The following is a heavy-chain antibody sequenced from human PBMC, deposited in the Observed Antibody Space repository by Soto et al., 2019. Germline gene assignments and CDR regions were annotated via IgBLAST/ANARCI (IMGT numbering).Heavy chain of an antibody. CDR3: ARDPSAAFDY. V-gene: IGHV3-21*01. CDR1: GFTFSSYS. J-gene: IGHJ4*02. CDR2: ISSSSSYI. Sequence: GGSLRLSCAASGFTFSSYSMNWVRQAPGKGLEWVSSISSSSSYIYYADSVKCRFTISRDNAKNSLYLQMNSLRAEDTAVYYCARDPSAAFDYWGQGTLVTVSS. D-gene: IGHD6-13*01.